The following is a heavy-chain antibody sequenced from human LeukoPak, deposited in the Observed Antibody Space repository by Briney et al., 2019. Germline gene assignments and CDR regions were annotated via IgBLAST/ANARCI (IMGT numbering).Heavy chain of an antibody. D-gene: IGHD1-26*01. Sequence: ASVKVSCKASGYTFTGYYMHWVRQAPGQGLEWMGWINPNSGGTNYAQRFQGRVTMTRDTSISTAYMELSRLRSDDTAVYYCARAPRGWGAQDSWGQGTLVTVSS. CDR3: ARAPRGWGAQDS. J-gene: IGHJ5*02. CDR2: INPNSGGT. CDR1: GYTFTGYY. V-gene: IGHV1-2*02.